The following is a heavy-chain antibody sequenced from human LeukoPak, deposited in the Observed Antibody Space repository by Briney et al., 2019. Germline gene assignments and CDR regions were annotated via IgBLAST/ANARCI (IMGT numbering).Heavy chain of an antibody. J-gene: IGHJ5*02. CDR2: ISSSSSYI. Sequence: RGSLRLSCAASGFTFSSYSMNWVRQAPGKGVEWVSSISSSSSYICYADSVKGRFTISRDNAKNSLYLQMNSVRAHATAVYCCAGGYTAMANWFDPWGQGTLVTVSS. D-gene: IGHD5-18*01. CDR1: GFTFSSYS. CDR3: AGGYTAMANWFDP. V-gene: IGHV3-21*06.